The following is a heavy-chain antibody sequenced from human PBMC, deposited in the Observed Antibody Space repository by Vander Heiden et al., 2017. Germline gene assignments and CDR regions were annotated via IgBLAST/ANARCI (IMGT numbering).Heavy chain of an antibody. Sequence: QVQLVQSGAEVKKPGSSVNVSCKASGYTFTSYYMHWVRQAPGQGLEWMGIINPSGGSTSYAQKFQGRVTMTRDTSTSTVYMELSSLRSEDTAVYYCARVYRGKLVEYYFDYWGQGTLVTVSS. CDR1: GYTFTSYY. D-gene: IGHD2-8*02. V-gene: IGHV1-46*01. CDR2: INPSGGST. CDR3: ARVYRGKLVEYYFDY. J-gene: IGHJ4*02.